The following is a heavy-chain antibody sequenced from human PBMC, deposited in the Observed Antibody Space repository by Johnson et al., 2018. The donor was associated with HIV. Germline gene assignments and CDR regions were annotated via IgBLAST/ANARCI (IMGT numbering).Heavy chain of an antibody. CDR1: GFTFSSYA. CDR3: ARPSEPNYGGNSGMWWNAFDI. Sequence: QEQLVESGGGVAQPERSLRLSCVASGFTFSSYALHLVRQAPGKGLEWVAVISFDGRIKYYADSVKGRFTISRDNSKNTLYLQINSLRPEDTALYYCARPSEPNYGGNSGMWWNAFDIWGQGTLVTVSS. V-gene: IGHV3-30*04. D-gene: IGHD4-23*01. J-gene: IGHJ3*02. CDR2: ISFDGRIK.